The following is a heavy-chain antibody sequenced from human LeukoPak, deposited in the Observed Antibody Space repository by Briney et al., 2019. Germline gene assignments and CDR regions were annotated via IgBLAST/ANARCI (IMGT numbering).Heavy chain of an antibody. V-gene: IGHV1-18*01. CDR2: ISAYNGNT. CDR1: GYTFTSYG. J-gene: IGHJ6*02. D-gene: IGHD2-2*01. CDR3: ARDPGTPVVVPAAMPNYYGMDV. Sequence: ASVKVSCKASGYTFTSYGISWVRQAPGQGLEWMGWISAYNGNTNYAQKLQGRVTMTTDTSTSTAYMELRSLRPDDTAVYYCARDPGTPVVVPAAMPNYYGMDVWGQGTTVTVSS.